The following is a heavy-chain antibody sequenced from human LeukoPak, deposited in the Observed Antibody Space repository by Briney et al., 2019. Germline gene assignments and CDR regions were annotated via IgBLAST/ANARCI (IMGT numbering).Heavy chain of an antibody. CDR2: ISYDGSNK. V-gene: IGHV3-30*04. Sequence: GGSLRLSCAASGFTFSSYAMHWVRQAPGKGLEWVAVISYDGSNKYYADSVKGRFTISRDNSKNTLYLQMNSLRAEDTAVYYCARAGSGSHLGGYYFDYWGQGTLVTVSS. CDR3: ARAGSGSHLGGYYFDY. J-gene: IGHJ4*02. D-gene: IGHD1-26*01. CDR1: GFTFSSYA.